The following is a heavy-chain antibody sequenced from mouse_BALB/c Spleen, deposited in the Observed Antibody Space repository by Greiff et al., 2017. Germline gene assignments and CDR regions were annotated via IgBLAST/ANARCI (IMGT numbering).Heavy chain of an antibody. CDR3: ARSLGFYDYDGAWFAY. J-gene: IGHJ3*01. Sequence: LVKTGASVKISCKASGYSFTGYYMHWVKQSHGKSLEWIGYISCYNGATSYNQKFKGKATFTVDTSSSTAYMQFNSLTSEDSAVYYCARSLGFYDYDGAWFAYWGQGTLVTVSA. D-gene: IGHD2-4*01. V-gene: IGHV1S34*01. CDR2: ISCYNGAT. CDR1: GYSFTGYY.